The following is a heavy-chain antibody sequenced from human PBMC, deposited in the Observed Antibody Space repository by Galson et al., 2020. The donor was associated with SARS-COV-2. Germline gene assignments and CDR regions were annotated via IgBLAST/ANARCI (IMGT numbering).Heavy chain of an antibody. D-gene: IGHD1-26*01. J-gene: IGHJ4*02. CDR2: INHSGST. CDR3: ARLARGSSGWNY. Sequence: SETLSLTCAVYGGSFSGYYWSWIRQPPGKGLEWIGEINHSGSTNYNPSLKSRVTISVDTSKNQFSLKLSSVTAADTAVYYCARLARGSSGWNYWGQGTLVTVSS. V-gene: IGHV4-34*01. CDR1: GGSFSGYY.